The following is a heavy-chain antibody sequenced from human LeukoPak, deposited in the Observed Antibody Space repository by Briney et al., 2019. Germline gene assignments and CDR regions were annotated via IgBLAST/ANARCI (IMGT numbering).Heavy chain of an antibody. CDR2: ISSNSYI. V-gene: IGHV3-21*01. CDR3: ARKYFQH. CDR1: GFTFSSCS. Sequence: GGSLRLSCAASGFTFSSCSMNWVRQAPPKGLEWVSSISSNSYIYHADTVKGRFTISRDNAKNSLYLQMNSLRAEDTAVYYCARKYFQHWGQGTLVTVSS. J-gene: IGHJ1*01.